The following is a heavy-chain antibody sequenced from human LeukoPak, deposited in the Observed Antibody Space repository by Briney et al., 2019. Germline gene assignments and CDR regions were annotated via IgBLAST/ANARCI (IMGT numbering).Heavy chain of an antibody. D-gene: IGHD2-15*01. CDR2: INLNSGGT. Sequence: ASVKVSCKGSGYTFIGYNMHWVRQAPGQGLEWMGWINLNSGGTNYAQKFQGRVTMTRDTSISTAYMELSSLRSDDTAVYYCARLGFCSGGSCYSLGYWGQGTMVTVSS. J-gene: IGHJ4*02. V-gene: IGHV1-2*02. CDR1: GYTFIGYN. CDR3: ARLGFCSGGSCYSLGY.